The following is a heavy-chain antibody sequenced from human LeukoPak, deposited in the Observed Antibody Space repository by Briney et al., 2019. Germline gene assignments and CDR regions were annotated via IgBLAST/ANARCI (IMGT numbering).Heavy chain of an antibody. V-gene: IGHV1-2*02. Sequence: GASVKVSCKASGYTFTGYYMHWVRQAPGQGLEWMGWINPNSGGTNYAQKFQGRVTMTRDTSISTVYMEMSRLTSADTAVFYCVRLSSGRTLDYWGQGTLVTVSS. J-gene: IGHJ4*02. CDR2: INPNSGGT. CDR1: GYTFTGYY. D-gene: IGHD3-22*01. CDR3: VRLSSGRTLDY.